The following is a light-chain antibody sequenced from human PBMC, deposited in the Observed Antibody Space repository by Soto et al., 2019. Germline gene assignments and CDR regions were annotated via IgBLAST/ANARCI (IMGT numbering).Light chain of an antibody. CDR1: QSVSSSY. CDR2: GAS. CDR3: QQYCSSPIT. Sequence: EIVLTQSPGTLSLSPGERATLSCRASQSVSSSYLAWYQQKPGQAPRLLIYGASSRATGIPDRFSGSGSVTDFTITISRLEPEDFAVYYCQQYCSSPITCGQGTRLETK. V-gene: IGKV3-20*01. J-gene: IGKJ5*01.